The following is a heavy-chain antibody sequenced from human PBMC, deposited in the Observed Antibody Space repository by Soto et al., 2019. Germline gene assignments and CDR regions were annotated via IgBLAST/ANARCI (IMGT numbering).Heavy chain of an antibody. CDR2: IYHSGST. V-gene: IGHV4-38-2*01. CDR1: GYSISSGYY. Sequence: SETLSLTCAVSGYSISSGYYWGWIRQPPGKGLEWIGSIYHSGSTYYNPSLKSRVTISVDTSKNQFSLKLSSVTAADTAVYYCARGLYYDFWSGYYPFDPWGQGTLVTASS. J-gene: IGHJ5*02. D-gene: IGHD3-3*01. CDR3: ARGLYYDFWSGYYPFDP.